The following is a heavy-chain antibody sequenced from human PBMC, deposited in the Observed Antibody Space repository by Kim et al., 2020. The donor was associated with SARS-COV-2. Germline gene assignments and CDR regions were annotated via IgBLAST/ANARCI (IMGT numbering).Heavy chain of an antibody. J-gene: IGHJ3*02. D-gene: IGHD4-17*01. V-gene: IGHV4-34*01. CDR3: ARGGDYGDPPLI. Sequence: NSTPSLKRRVTISVDTSKNQFSLKLRSVTAAATAVYYCARGGDYGDPPLIWGQGTMVTVSS.